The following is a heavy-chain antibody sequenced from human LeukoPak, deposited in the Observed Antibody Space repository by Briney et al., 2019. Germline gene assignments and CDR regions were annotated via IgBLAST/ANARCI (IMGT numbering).Heavy chain of an antibody. CDR3: ARGPGRRAARPSYYYYYYMDV. CDR2: INHSGST. V-gene: IGHV4-34*01. D-gene: IGHD6-6*01. CDR1: GWTFSGYY. J-gene: IGHJ6*03. Sequence: AETLSLTCAVYGWTFSGYYWSWIRQPPGKGLEWIGEINHSGSTNYNPSLKSRVSISVDTSKNQFSLKLSSVTAADTAVYYCARGPGRRAARPSYYYYYYMDVWGKGTTVTVSS.